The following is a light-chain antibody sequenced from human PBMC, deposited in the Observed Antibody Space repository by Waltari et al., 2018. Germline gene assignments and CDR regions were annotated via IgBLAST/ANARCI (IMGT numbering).Light chain of an antibody. CDR2: NVS. J-gene: IGLJ3*02. Sequence: QSALTQPASVSGSPGQSITISCTGTSSDVGAYIHVSWYQQRPGKAPKLIIHNVSNRPSWVANCFSASKSTNAASLTIAGLQAEDEADYCFSSYTTSGTWVFGGGTKVTVL. V-gene: IGLV2-14*03. CDR1: SSDVGAYIH. CDR3: SSYTTSGTWV.